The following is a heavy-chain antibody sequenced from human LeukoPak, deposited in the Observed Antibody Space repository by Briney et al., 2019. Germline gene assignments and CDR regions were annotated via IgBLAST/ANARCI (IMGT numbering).Heavy chain of an antibody. V-gene: IGHV3-23*01. CDR3: AKAPAPYYYYDGMDV. CDR1: GFTFSSYV. CDR2: ISDNGVTR. J-gene: IGHJ6*02. Sequence: GGSLRLSCAASGFTFSSYVMNWVRQAPGKGLEWVSSISDNGVTRYYADSVKGRFTISRDNSDNTVYLQINSLRDEDTAIYYCAKAPAPYYYYDGMDVWGQGTAVTVSS.